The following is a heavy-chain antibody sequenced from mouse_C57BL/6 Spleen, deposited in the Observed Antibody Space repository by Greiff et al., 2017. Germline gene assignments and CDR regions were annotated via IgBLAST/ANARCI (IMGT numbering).Heavy chain of an antibody. CDR3: GRATGTRYFVV. CDR2: IDPSDSYT. Sequence: QVQLQQSGAELVMPGASVKLSCKASGYTFTSYWMHWVKQRPGQGLEWIGEIDPSDSYTNYNQKFKGKSTLTVDKSSSPAYMQISSLTSEDSAVYYCGRATGTRYFVVWGTGTTVTVSS. D-gene: IGHD4-1*01. V-gene: IGHV1-69*01. J-gene: IGHJ1*03. CDR1: GYTFTSYW.